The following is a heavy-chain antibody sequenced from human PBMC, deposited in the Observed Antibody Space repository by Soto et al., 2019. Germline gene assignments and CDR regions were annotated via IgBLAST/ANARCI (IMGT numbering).Heavy chain of an antibody. CDR2: IWYDGSNK. J-gene: IGHJ6*02. D-gene: IGHD6-13*01. V-gene: IGHV3-33*01. Sequence: QVQLVESGGGVVQPGRSLRLSCAASGFTFSSYGMHWVRQAPGKGLEWVAVIWYDGSNKYYADSVKGRFTISRDNSKNTLYLQMNSLRAEDTAVHYCAREIAAAGIADYYYYGMDVWGQGTTVTVSS. CDR3: AREIAAAGIADYYYYGMDV. CDR1: GFTFSSYG.